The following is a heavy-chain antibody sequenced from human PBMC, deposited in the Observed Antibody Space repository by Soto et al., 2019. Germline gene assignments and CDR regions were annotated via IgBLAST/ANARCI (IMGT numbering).Heavy chain of an antibody. V-gene: IGHV5-51*01. Sequence: GESLKISCKASGYSFTSYWIAWLRQMPGKGLEWMGVIYPDDSDTRYSPSFQGQVTISADKSISTAYLQWSSLKASDTAMYYCARHRAYGSGTYYKAPPTGHYDYYGMDVWGQGTTVTVSS. CDR2: IYPDDSDT. CDR3: ARHRAYGSGTYYKAPPTGHYDYYGMDV. J-gene: IGHJ6*02. CDR1: GYSFTSYW. D-gene: IGHD3-10*01.